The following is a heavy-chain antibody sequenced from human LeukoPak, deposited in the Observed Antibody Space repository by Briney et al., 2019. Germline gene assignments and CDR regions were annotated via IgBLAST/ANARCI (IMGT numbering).Heavy chain of an antibody. Sequence: SETLSLTCTVSGGSISSSSYYWGWIRQPPGKGLEWIGSIYYSGSTCYNPSLKSRVTISVDTSKNQFSLKLSSVTAADTAVYYCARDLKGYQLLSGYYYYMDVWGKGTTVTVSS. D-gene: IGHD2-2*01. CDR3: ARDLKGYQLLSGYYYYMDV. V-gene: IGHV4-39*02. CDR1: GGSISSSSYY. J-gene: IGHJ6*03. CDR2: IYYSGST.